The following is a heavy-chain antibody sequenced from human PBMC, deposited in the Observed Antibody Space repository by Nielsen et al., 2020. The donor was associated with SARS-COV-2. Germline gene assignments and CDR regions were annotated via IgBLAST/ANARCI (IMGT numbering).Heavy chain of an antibody. D-gene: IGHD6-13*01. Sequence: SETLSLTCTVSGGSISSYYWSWIRQPPGKGLEWIGYIYYSGSTNYNPSLKSRVTISVDTSKNQFSLKLSSVTAADMAVYYCARSSSWYDYYYYGMDVWGQGTTVTVSS. J-gene: IGHJ6*02. CDR2: IYYSGST. V-gene: IGHV4-59*13. CDR3: ARSSSWYDYYYYGMDV. CDR1: GGSISSYY.